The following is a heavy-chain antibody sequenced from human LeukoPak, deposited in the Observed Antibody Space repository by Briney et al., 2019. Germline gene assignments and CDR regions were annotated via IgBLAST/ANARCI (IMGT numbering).Heavy chain of an antibody. V-gene: IGHV3-23*01. Sequence: GGPLRLSCAVSGITLSNYGMSWVRQAPGKGLEWVAGNSGSGGGTNYADSVKGRFTISRDNPKNTLYLQMNGLRAEDTAVYFCAKRGVVIRVILVGFHKEAYYFDSWGQGALVTVSS. CDR1: GITLSNYG. CDR2: NSGSGGGT. D-gene: IGHD3-22*01. J-gene: IGHJ4*02. CDR3: AKRGVVIRVILVGFHKEAYYFDS.